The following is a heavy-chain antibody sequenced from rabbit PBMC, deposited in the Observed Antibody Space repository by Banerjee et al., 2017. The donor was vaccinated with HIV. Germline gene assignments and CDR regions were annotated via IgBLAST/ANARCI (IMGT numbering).Heavy chain of an antibody. CDR1: GFSFSSAYD. Sequence: QEQLEESGGDLVKPEGSLTLTCTASGFSFSSAYDMCWVRQAPGKGLEWIACIYTGSGSTWYANWAKGRFTISKTSSTTVTLQMTSLTAADTATYFCARGTGGAGDGLNLWGPGTLVTVS. D-gene: IGHD4-2*01. CDR3: ARGTGGAGDGLNL. CDR2: IYTGSGST. J-gene: IGHJ4*01. V-gene: IGHV1S45*01.